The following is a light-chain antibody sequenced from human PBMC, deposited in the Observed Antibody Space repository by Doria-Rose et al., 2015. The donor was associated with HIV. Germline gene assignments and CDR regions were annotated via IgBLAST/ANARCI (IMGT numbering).Light chain of an antibody. V-gene: IGKV1-39*01. CDR1: QTVSTD. CDR3: QQTYSSPKWK. Sequence: TQSPSSLSASIGDRVTITCRASQTVSTDLNWFQKEPGKAPKLRIYAASRLKSGVPSRFSGSGSGTDFTLTIGSLHTGDFATYDGQQTYSSPKWKCGQGNK. CDR2: AAS. J-gene: IGKJ1*01.